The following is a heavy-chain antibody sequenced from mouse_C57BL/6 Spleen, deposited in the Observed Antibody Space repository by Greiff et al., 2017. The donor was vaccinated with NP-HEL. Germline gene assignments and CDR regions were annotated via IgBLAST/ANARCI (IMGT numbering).Heavy chain of an antibody. D-gene: IGHD2-3*01. V-gene: IGHV5-17*01. CDR1: GFTFSDYG. J-gene: IGHJ3*01. Sequence: EVMLVESGGGLVKPGGSLKLSCAASGFTFSDYGMHWVRQAPETGLEWVAYISRGSSTIYYADTVKGRFTLSRDNAKNTLFLQMTSLRSEDTAMYYCARSDGFFAYWGQGTLVTVAA. CDR2: ISRGSSTI. CDR3: ARSDGFFAY.